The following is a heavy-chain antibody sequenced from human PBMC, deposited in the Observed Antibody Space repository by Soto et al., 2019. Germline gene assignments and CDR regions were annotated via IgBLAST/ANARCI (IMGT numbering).Heavy chain of an antibody. CDR3: ARELMVRGLRVPFDP. V-gene: IGHV4-34*01. CDR1: GGSFSGYY. CDR2: INHSGST. Sequence: PSETLSLTCAVYGGSFSGYYWSWIRQPPGKGLEWIGEINHSGSTNYNPSLKSRVTISVDTSKNQFSLKLSSVTAADTAVYYCARELMVRGLRVPFDPWGQGTLVTVSS. D-gene: IGHD3-10*01. J-gene: IGHJ5*02.